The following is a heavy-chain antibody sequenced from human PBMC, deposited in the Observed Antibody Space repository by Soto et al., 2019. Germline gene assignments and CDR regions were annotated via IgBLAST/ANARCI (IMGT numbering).Heavy chain of an antibody. CDR1: GFTFSSYA. CDR2: INSRGGST. J-gene: IGHJ4*02. CDR3: AKDRSSTSCYAFDY. Sequence: EVQLLESGGGLVQPGGSLRLSCAASGFTFSSYAMSWVRQAPGKGLEWVSAINSRGGSTYYADSVKGRFTISRDSSKNTLYLKINSLRAEDTAVYYCAKDRSSTSCYAFDYWGQGTLVTVSS. V-gene: IGHV3-23*01. D-gene: IGHD2-2*01.